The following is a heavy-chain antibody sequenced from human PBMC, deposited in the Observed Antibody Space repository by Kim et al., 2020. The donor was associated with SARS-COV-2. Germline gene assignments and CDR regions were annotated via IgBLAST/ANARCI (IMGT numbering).Heavy chain of an antibody. CDR3: TSGIFKLDF. CDR1: GFTFSDAW. CDR2: IKSKNDGGAT. J-gene: IGHJ4*02. Sequence: GGSLRLSCAAYGFTFSDAWMSWVRQAPGKGLEWVGRIKSKNDGGATNYAARVKGRFSILRDDSKDTWSLQMNSLNPEDTAVYYCTSGIFKLDFWGQGTLV. V-gene: IGHV3-15*01.